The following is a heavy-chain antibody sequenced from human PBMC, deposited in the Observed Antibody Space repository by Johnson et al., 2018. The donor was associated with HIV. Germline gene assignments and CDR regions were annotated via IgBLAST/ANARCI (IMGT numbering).Heavy chain of an antibody. J-gene: IGHJ3*02. Sequence: VQLVESGGGLVQPGGSLRLSCAASGFTFDDYAMHWVRQAPGKGLEWVSGISCNSGSIGYADSVKGRFTISRDNAKNSLYLQMNSLRAEDTALYYCAKLPYYYDSSGYSDDAFDIWGQGTMVTVSS. D-gene: IGHD3-22*01. V-gene: IGHV3-9*01. CDR3: AKLPYYYDSSGYSDDAFDI. CDR2: ISCNSGSI. CDR1: GFTFDDYA.